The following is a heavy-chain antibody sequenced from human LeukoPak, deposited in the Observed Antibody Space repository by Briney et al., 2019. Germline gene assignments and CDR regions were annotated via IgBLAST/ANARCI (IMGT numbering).Heavy chain of an antibody. CDR2: IYPGDSET. D-gene: IGHD2-21*01. Sequence: GESLKISCKSSGYNFNNYWIGWVRQMPGKGLEWLGVIYPGDSETRYRPSFQGQVTISADKSITTAYLQWNSLKASDTAMYYCARWVKADRSDPWGQGTLVTVSS. V-gene: IGHV5-51*01. J-gene: IGHJ5*02. CDR1: GYNFNNYW. CDR3: ARWVKADRSDP.